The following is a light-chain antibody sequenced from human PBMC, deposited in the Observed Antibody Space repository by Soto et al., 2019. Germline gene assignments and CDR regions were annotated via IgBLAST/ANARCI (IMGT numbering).Light chain of an antibody. J-gene: IGKJ2*02. CDR2: WAS. Sequence: DIVMAQSPDSLAVSLGERATINCKSSQNVLSSSNNRNYLAWYRQKPGQPPELLIYWASTRESGVPDRFSGGGSGTDFTITISSLKAEDVAVYYCQQYFTSPCTFGQGTKLEIK. CDR3: QQYFTSPCT. CDR1: QNVLSSSNNRNY. V-gene: IGKV4-1*01.